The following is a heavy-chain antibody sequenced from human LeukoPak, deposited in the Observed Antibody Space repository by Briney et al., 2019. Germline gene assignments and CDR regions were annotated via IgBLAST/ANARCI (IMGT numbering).Heavy chain of an antibody. Sequence: PGGSLRLSCAASGFTFSSYSMNWVRQAPGKGLEWVSYISSSSSTIYYADSVKGRFTISRDNAKNSLYLQMNSLRAEDTAVYYCAREDYGSGSEVDYWGQGTLVTVSS. J-gene: IGHJ4*02. V-gene: IGHV3-48*01. CDR1: GFTFSSYS. CDR2: ISSSSSTI. D-gene: IGHD3-10*01. CDR3: AREDYGSGSEVDY.